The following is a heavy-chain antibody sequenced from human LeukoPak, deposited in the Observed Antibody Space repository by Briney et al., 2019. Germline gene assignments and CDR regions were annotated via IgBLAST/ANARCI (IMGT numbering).Heavy chain of an antibody. V-gene: IGHV3-48*02. CDR2: ISLGNSTM. CDR1: GFTFSSYW. Sequence: PGGSLRLSCAASGFTFSSYWMHWARQVPGKGLEWISYISLGNSTMFYADFVKGRFTISRDNAKNSLYLQMNSLRDDDTAVYYCARVGNGRSWDYWGQGTLVSVSS. CDR3: ARVGNGRSWDY. J-gene: IGHJ4*02. D-gene: IGHD2-15*01.